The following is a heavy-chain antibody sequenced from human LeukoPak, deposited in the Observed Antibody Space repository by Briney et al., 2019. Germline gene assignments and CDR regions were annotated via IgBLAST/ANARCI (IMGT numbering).Heavy chain of an antibody. CDR3: AKGIQQLYY. Sequence: PGGSLRLSWAVSGFTFTSYGMHWVRQAPGKGLEWVAVISYDGSNKYYADSVRGRFTISRDNSKNTLYLQMNSLRAEDTAVYYCAKGIQQLYYWGQGTLVTVSS. CDR2: ISYDGSNK. V-gene: IGHV3-30*18. CDR1: GFTFTSYG. D-gene: IGHD6-13*01. J-gene: IGHJ4*02.